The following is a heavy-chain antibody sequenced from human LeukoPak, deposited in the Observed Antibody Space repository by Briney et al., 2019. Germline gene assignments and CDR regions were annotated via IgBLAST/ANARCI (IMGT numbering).Heavy chain of an antibody. D-gene: IGHD3-3*01. Sequence: PGGSLRLSCEGSGFTFSNYWMGWVRQAPGKGLQWVANIKTDGSEKYYVDSVKGRFTISRDNAKNSLYLQMNSLRAEDTAVYYCARDRPLGGFWSGYLCWGQGTLVTVSS. J-gene: IGHJ4*02. CDR3: ARDRPLGGFWSGYLC. CDR1: GFTFSNYW. V-gene: IGHV3-7*01. CDR2: IKTDGSEK.